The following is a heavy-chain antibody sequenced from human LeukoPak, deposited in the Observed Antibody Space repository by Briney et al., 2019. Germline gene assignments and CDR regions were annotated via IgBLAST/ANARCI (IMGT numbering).Heavy chain of an antibody. J-gene: IGHJ1*01. V-gene: IGHV3-11*01. Sequence: GGSLRLSCAASGFIFSDYYMSWIRQAPGKGLEWVSYISSSGSTIYYADSMKGRFTISRDNAKNSLYLQMNNLRAEDTAVYYCARGSHYYDSSGRPGRHFQHWGQGTLVTVSS. D-gene: IGHD3-22*01. CDR3: ARGSHYYDSSGRPGRHFQH. CDR1: GFIFSDYY. CDR2: ISSSGSTI.